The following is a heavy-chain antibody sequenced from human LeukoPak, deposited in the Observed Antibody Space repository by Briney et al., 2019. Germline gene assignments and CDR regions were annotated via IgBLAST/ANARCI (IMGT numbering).Heavy chain of an antibody. V-gene: IGHV4-59*01. J-gene: IGHJ5*02. Sequence: PSETLFLTCTVSGDSISGYYWSWIRRPPGKGLEWIGHIYYSGSTNYNPSLKSRVTISVGTSKNQFSLKLNSVTAADTAVYYCARRIAVAGTVWFDPWGQGTLVTVSS. D-gene: IGHD6-13*01. CDR2: IYYSGST. CDR1: GDSISGYY. CDR3: ARRIAVAGTVWFDP.